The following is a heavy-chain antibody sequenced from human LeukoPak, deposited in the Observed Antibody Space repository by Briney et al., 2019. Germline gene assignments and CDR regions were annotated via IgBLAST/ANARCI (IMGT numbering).Heavy chain of an antibody. D-gene: IGHD3-16*01. CDR3: VKDLNWAFDY. CDR2: IRDDSDGT. J-gene: IGHJ4*02. Sequence: GGSLRLSCAASGFAFNKSPMNWVRQAPGKGLEWISNIRDDSDGTTYADSVKGRFTISRDNAKNSLYLQINSLRAEDTAVYYCVKDLNWAFDYWGQGTLVTVSS. CDR1: GFAFNKSP. V-gene: IGHV3-48*01.